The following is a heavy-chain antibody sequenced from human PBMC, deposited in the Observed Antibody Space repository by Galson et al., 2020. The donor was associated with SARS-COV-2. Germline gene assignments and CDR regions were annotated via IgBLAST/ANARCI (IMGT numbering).Heavy chain of an antibody. CDR3: ARDSGDFWSGDYLDV. J-gene: IGHJ6*03. CDR1: GFTFSSYS. V-gene: IGHV3-21*01. D-gene: IGHD3-3*01. Sequence: GGSLRLSCAASGFTFSSYSMNWVRQAPGKGLEWVSSISSSSSYIYYADSVKGRFTISRDNAKNSLYLQMNSLRAEDTAVYYCARDSGDFWSGDYLDVWGKGTTVTVSS. CDR2: ISSSSSYI.